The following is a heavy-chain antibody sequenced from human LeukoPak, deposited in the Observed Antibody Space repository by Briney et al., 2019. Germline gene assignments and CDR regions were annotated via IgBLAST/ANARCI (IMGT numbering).Heavy chain of an antibody. V-gene: IGHV3-74*01. CDR2: ITNDGSST. J-gene: IGHJ5*02. CDR1: GLTFSSHW. D-gene: IGHD1-7*01. CDR3: ARHNWNYVGWFDP. Sequence: PGGSLRLSCAASGLTFSSHWMHWVRQAPGKGLVWVSRITNDGSSTTYADSVKGRFTISRDNAKNSLYLQMNSLRAEDTAVYYCARHNWNYVGWFDPWGQGTLVTVSS.